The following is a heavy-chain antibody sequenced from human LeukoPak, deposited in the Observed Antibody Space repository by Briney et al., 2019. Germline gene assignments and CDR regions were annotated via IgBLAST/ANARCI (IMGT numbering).Heavy chain of an antibody. CDR2: INADGSSA. Sequence: GGSLRLSCAASGNYWMHWVRQAPGKGLVWVSRINADGSSASYADSVKGRFTISRDNAKNTLYLQMNSLRAEDTAMYYCARDYGRSRDYGMDVWGQGTTVTVSS. CDR3: ARDYGRSRDYGMDV. D-gene: IGHD3-10*01. V-gene: IGHV3-74*01. CDR1: GNYW. J-gene: IGHJ6*02.